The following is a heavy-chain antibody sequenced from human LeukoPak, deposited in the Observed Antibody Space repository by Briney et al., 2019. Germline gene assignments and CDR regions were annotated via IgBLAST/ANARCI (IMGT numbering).Heavy chain of an antibody. CDR1: GFTFSSYG. Sequence: GGSLRPSCAASGFTFSSYGMHWVRQAPGKGLEWVAVISYDGSNKYYADSVKGRFNISRDNSKNMLSLQMNSLRPEDTAFYYCAKDRSATALALRSFDFWGQGTLVTVSS. CDR2: ISYDGSNK. D-gene: IGHD5-18*01. V-gene: IGHV3-30*18. J-gene: IGHJ4*02. CDR3: AKDRSATALALRSFDF.